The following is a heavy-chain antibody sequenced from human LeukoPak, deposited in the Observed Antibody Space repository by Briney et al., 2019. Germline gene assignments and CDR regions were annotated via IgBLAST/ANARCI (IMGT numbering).Heavy chain of an antibody. D-gene: IGHD2-2*01. J-gene: IGHJ6*03. V-gene: IGHV3-43D*03. CDR3: AKDGCSSTSCYGGYYHYYMDV. CDR2: ISWDGGST. CDR1: GFSFGTYG. Sequence: GGSLRLSCAASGFSFGTYGMHWVRQAPGKGLEWVSLISWDGGSTYYADSVKGRFTISRDNSKNSLYLQMNSLRAEDTALYYCAKDGCSSTSCYGGYYHYYMDVWGKGTTVTVSS.